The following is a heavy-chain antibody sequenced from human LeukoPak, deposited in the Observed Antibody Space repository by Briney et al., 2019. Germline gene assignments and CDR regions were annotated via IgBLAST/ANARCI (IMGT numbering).Heavy chain of an antibody. D-gene: IGHD2-15*01. V-gene: IGHV1-2*02. J-gene: IGHJ5*02. CDR3: ARDQAGAGVLGGRSNWFAP. CDR2: INPNSGAR. CDR1: GHTFTGSY. Sequence: SVKVSCTASGHTFTGSYIQWLRRAPGQGLEWMGWINPNSGARNIAPKFQGRVTMTRDTSITTAYMELSRLTSDDTAVYYCARDQAGAGVLGGRSNWFAPWGQGTVVTVSA.